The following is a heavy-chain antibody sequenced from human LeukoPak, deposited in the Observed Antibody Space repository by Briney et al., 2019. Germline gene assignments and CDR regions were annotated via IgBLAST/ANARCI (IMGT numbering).Heavy chain of an antibody. CDR1: GYTFSGYY. CDR2: MNPNSGAT. CDR3: ARSGITTIPNFDY. D-gene: IGHD5-12*01. J-gene: IGHJ4*02. V-gene: IGHV1-2*02. Sequence: ASVKVSCKACGYTFSGYYIHWVRQAPGQGLEWMGWMNPNSGATNNAQKFQGRVTLSRDTSISTAYMELSKLRSDDTAVYYCARSGITTIPNFDYWGQGTLVTVSS.